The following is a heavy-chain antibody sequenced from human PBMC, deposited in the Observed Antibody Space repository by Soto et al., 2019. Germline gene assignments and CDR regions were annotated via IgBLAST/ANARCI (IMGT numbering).Heavy chain of an antibody. CDR1: GFTFSGYG. V-gene: IGHV3-33*01. D-gene: IGHD2-15*01. J-gene: IGHJ4*02. CDR3: ARPGYCTGGSCYFFLY. CDR2: IWYDGSNK. Sequence: GGSLRLSCSASGFTFSGYGMHWVRQAPGKGLEWVAVIWYDGSNKYYVDSVKGRFTISRDNSKNTVYLQMNSLRAEDTAVYYCARPGYCTGGSCYFFLYWGQGTLVTVSS.